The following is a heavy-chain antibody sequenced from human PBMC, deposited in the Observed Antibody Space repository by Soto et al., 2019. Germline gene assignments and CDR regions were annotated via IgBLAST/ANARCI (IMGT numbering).Heavy chain of an antibody. V-gene: IGHV1-69*02. D-gene: IGHD3-3*01. Sequence: SLKVSCKASGGTFSSYTISWLRQAPGQGLDWMGRMIPILGIANYAQKFQGRVTITADKSTSTAYMELSSLRSEDTAVYYCARGSRITIFGVVSSYYFDYWGQGTLVTVSS. J-gene: IGHJ4*02. CDR1: GGTFSSYT. CDR2: MIPILGIA. CDR3: ARGSRITIFGVVSSYYFDY.